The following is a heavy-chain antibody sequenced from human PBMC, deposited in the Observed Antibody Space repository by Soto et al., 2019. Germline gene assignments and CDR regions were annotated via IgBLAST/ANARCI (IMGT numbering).Heavy chain of an antibody. J-gene: IGHJ4*02. V-gene: IGHV3-30-3*01. CDR2: ISYDGSNK. CDR3: ARGGDIVVVVAATCLDY. CDR1: GFTFSSYA. D-gene: IGHD2-15*01. Sequence: GSLRLSCAASGFTFSSYAMHWVRQAPGKGLEWVAVISYDGSNKYYADSVKGRFTISRDNSKNTLYLQMNSLRAEDTAVYYCARGGDIVVVVAATCLDYWGQGTLVTVSS.